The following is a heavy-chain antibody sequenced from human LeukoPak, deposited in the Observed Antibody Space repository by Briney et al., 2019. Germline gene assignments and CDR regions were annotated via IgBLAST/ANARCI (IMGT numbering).Heavy chain of an antibody. V-gene: IGHV1-46*01. Sequence: ASVKVSCKASGYTFTSYYMHWVRQAPGQGLEWMGIINPSGGSTSYAQKFQGRVTMTRNTSISTAYMELSSLRSEDTAVYYCARGSEQAGDFDYWGQGTLVTVSS. D-gene: IGHD1/OR15-1a*01. CDR1: GYTFTSYY. J-gene: IGHJ4*02. CDR3: ARGSEQAGDFDY. CDR2: INPSGGST.